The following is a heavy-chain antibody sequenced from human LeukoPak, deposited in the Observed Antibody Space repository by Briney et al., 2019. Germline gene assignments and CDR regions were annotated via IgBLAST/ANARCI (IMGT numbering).Heavy chain of an antibody. D-gene: IGHD3-10*01. CDR3: TTEMYYYGSGSSRPFDY. CDR1: GFTFSNAW. J-gene: IGHJ4*02. CDR2: IKSKTDGGTT. Sequence: PGGSLRLSCAASGFTFSNAWMSRVRQAPGKGLEWVGRIKSKTDGGTTDYASPVKGRFTISRDDSKNTLYLQMNSLKTEDTAVYYCTTEMYYYGSGSSRPFDYWGQGTLVTVSS. V-gene: IGHV3-15*01.